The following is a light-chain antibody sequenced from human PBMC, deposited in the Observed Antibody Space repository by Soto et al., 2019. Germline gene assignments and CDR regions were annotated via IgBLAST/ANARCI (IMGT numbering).Light chain of an antibody. Sequence: QSALTQPPSVSGSPGQSVTISCTGTSSDVGSYNRVSWYQQPPGTAPKLMIYEVSNRPSGVPDRFSGSKSGNTASLTISGLQAEDEADYYCSLYTSSSIYVFGTGTKVT. J-gene: IGLJ1*01. CDR3: SLYTSSSIYV. CDR2: EVS. CDR1: SSDVGSYNR. V-gene: IGLV2-18*01.